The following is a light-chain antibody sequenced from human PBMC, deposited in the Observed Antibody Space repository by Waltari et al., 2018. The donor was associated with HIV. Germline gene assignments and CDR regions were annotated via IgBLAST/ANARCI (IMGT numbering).Light chain of an antibody. Sequence: QSALTQPASVSGSPGQSITISCTGTSSDVGGYNFVSWYQQPPGKAPKLMIYEVSNRPAGVSTRFSGPKSGNTASLTISGLQAEDEADYYCSSYTSSSTLVFGGGTKLTVL. V-gene: IGLV2-14*01. CDR2: EVS. CDR1: SSDVGGYNF. CDR3: SSYTSSSTLV. J-gene: IGLJ3*02.